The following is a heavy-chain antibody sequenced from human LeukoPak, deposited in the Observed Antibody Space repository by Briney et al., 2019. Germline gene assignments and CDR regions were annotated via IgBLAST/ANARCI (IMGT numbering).Heavy chain of an antibody. J-gene: IGHJ4*02. CDR3: ARHSSGGRLNFDY. D-gene: IGHD3-16*01. V-gene: IGHV4-59*08. Sequence: SETLSLTCTVSGGSISPFYWNWIRQPPGKGLEWIGYIYYSGSTNYNPSLKSRVTISVDTSKNQFSLKLSSVTAADTAVYYCARHSSGGRLNFDYWGQGTLVTVSS. CDR2: IYYSGST. CDR1: GGSISPFY.